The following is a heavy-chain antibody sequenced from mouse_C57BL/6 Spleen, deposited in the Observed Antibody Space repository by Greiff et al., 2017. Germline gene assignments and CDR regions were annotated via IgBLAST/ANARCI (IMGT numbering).Heavy chain of an antibody. V-gene: IGHV1-55*01. J-gene: IGHJ2*01. CDR2: IYPGSGST. Sequence: QVQLKESGAELVKPGASVKMSCKASGYTFTSYWITWVKQRPGQGLEWIGDIYPGSGSTNYNEKFKSKATLTVDTSSGTADMQLSSLTSEDSAVYYCARGDFDYWGQGTTLTVSS. CDR3: ARGDFDY. CDR1: GYTFTSYW.